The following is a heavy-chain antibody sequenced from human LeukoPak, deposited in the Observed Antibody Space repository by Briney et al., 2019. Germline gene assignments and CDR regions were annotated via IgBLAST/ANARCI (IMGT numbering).Heavy chain of an antibody. Sequence: SETLSLTCTVSGGSISSGSYYWSWIRQPAGKGLEWIGRINTSGSTNYNPSLKSRVTISVDTSKNQFSLKLSSVTAADTAVYYCAREGVGGYCSSTSCYSREIDPWGQGTLVTVSS. CDR1: GGSISSGSYY. V-gene: IGHV4-61*02. D-gene: IGHD2-2*01. J-gene: IGHJ5*02. CDR3: AREGVGGYCSSTSCYSREIDP. CDR2: INTSGST.